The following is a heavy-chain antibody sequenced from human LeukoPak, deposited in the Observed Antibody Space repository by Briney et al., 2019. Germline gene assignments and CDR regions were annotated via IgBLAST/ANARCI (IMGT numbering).Heavy chain of an antibody. J-gene: IGHJ4*02. V-gene: IGHV3-23*01. D-gene: IGHD1-26*01. CDR2: ISGSGGST. CDR1: GFTFSSYD. CDR3: AKDRQSGTYFDY. Sequence: GGSLRLSCAASGFTFSSYDMSWVRQAPGKGLDWVSAISGSGGSTYYADSVKGRFTISRDNSKNTVCLQMNSLRAEDTAVYYCAKDRQSGTYFDYWGQGTLVTVSS.